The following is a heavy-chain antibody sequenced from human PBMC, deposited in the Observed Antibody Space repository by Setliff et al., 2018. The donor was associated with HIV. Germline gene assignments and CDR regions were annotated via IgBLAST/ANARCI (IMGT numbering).Heavy chain of an antibody. CDR2: IGTGGDT. J-gene: IGHJ4*02. CDR3: ARDQVANYYGSGIDY. CDR1: GFIFSNHD. V-gene: IGHV3-13*01. D-gene: IGHD3-10*01. Sequence: PGGSLRLSCEASGFIFSNHDFHWVRQAAAKGLEWVAAIGTGGDTYYVDSVKGRFTISRENARNSLYLQMNSLRAGDTAVYYCARDQVANYYGSGIDYWGQGTLVTVSS.